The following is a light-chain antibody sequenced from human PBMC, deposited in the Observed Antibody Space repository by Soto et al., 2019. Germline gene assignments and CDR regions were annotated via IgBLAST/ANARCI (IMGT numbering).Light chain of an antibody. Sequence: QSVLTQPPSVSAAPGKKVTISCSGTIFDVGNNFVSWYQHFPGTAPKLLIYDDDRRPSGIPDRFSASKSGTSATLRIARVRTGDEADYYCASWDTDVSAVFGGGTKLTVL. J-gene: IGLJ2*01. CDR1: IFDVGNNF. CDR3: ASWDTDVSAV. V-gene: IGLV1-51*01. CDR2: DDD.